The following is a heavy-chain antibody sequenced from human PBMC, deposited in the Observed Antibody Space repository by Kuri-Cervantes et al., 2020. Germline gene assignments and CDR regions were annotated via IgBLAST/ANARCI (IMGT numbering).Heavy chain of an antibody. CDR1: GYTFTSYD. CDR3: ARDGRVTIAGLIY. V-gene: IGHV1-18*01. J-gene: IGHJ4*02. Sequence: ASVKVSCKASGYTFTSYDISWVRQAPGQGLEWMGWISGYNGDANYAQRFHGRVAMTTDTSTSTAYMELASLRSDDTAVYYCARDGRVTIAGLIYWGQGTLVTVSS. D-gene: IGHD6-13*01. CDR2: ISGYNGDA.